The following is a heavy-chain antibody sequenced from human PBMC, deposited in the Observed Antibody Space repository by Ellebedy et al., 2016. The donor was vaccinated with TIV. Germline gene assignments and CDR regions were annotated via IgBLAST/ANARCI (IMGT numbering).Heavy chain of an antibody. CDR3: ARDARVGAIRIYFDY. D-gene: IGHD1-26*01. Sequence: ASVKVSCXASGYTFTSYAMHWVRQAPGQRLEWMGWINAGNGNTKYSQKFQGRVTTTRDTSASTAYMELSSLRSEDTAVYYCARDARVGAIRIYFDYWGQGTLVTVSS. J-gene: IGHJ4*02. CDR2: INAGNGNT. V-gene: IGHV1-3*01. CDR1: GYTFTSYA.